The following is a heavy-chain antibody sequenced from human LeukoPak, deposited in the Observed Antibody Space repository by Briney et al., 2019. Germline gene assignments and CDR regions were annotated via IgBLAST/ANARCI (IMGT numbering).Heavy chain of an antibody. CDR3: ARASGYYDDSSGQDN. Sequence: SGTLSLTCAVYGGSFSGYYWSWIRQPPGKGLEWIGEINHSGSNNYNPSPKSRVTISVDTTKSQFSLKLSSVTDANTGVYYCARASGYYDDSSGQDNWGEGALVTVSS. CDR2: INHSGSN. D-gene: IGHD3-22*01. CDR1: GGSFSGYY. J-gene: IGHJ4*02. V-gene: IGHV4-34*01.